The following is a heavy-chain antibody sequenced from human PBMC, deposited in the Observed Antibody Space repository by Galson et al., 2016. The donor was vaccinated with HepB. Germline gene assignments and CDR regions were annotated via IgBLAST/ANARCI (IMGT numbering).Heavy chain of an antibody. J-gene: IGHJ6*02. CDR3: AKRAKPFLVWLSHRVRLGGMDV. Sequence: SLRLSCAASGFTFRSYAMNWVRQAPGKGPEWVSAISSGGGSAYYADSVKGRFTISRDNSKNTLYLQMNSLRAEDTAVYYCAKRAKPFLVWLSHRVRLGGMDVWGQGTTVTVSS. D-gene: IGHD3-3*02. V-gene: IGHV3-23*01. CDR2: ISSGGGSA. CDR1: GFTFRSYA.